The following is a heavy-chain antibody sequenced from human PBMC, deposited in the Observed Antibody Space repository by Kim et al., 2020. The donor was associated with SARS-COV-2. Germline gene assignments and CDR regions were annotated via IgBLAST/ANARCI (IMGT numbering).Heavy chain of an antibody. D-gene: IGHD2-15*01. CDR3: ARGGSGGWQKGDAFDI. Sequence: GGSLRLSCGASGFTFSSYVMNWVRQAPGKGLEWVSSISSSSSYIYYAESVKGRFTISRDNAKSAVYLQMNSMRADDTAVYFCARGGSGGWQKGDAFDIWG. V-gene: IGHV3-21*01. CDR2: ISSSSSYI. CDR1: GFTFSSYV. J-gene: IGHJ3*02.